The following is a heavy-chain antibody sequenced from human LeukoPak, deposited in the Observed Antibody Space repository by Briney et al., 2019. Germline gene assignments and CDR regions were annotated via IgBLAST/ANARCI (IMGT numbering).Heavy chain of an antibody. CDR1: GDSISSSY. Sequence: SETLSLTCTVSGDSISSSYWSWIRQPPGKSLEWVGYVHYTGKTNYNPSLNNRATISVDMSKNQFSLTLTSVTVADTAMYYCARGYYDRSGSSNPFDSWGQGTLVTVSA. CDR3: ARGYYDRSGSSNPFDS. V-gene: IGHV4-59*13. D-gene: IGHD3-22*01. CDR2: VHYTGKT. J-gene: IGHJ4*02.